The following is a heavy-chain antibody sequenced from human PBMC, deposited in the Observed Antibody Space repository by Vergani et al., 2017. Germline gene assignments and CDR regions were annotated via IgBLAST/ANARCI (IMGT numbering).Heavy chain of an antibody. CDR3: AREAFYDNIPGTYPPPSYYGMGV. CDR1: GYSFINYG. Sequence: QSQLVQSGDEVKKPEASVKVSCKTSGYSFINYGISWVRQAPGQGLEWLGWVSPYNGNTNSGQKIQGRVTMTTDTSTRTTYVQQRSLTFDDTAVYYCAREAFYDNIPGTYPPPSYYGMGVWGKGTKVTVAS. J-gene: IGHJ6*04. D-gene: IGHD3-16*02. V-gene: IGHV1-18*01. CDR2: VSPYNGNT.